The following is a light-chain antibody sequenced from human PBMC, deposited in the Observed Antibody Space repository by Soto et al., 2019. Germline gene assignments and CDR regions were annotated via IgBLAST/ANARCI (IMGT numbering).Light chain of an antibody. CDR1: QGLVYSSGDTY. Sequence: DVVMTQSPLSLPVTLGQPASISCRSSQGLVYSSGDTYLTWFQQRPGQSPRSLIYQVSKRDSGVPDRFSGSGSGTDFTLKISRVEAEDVGVYYCMQGTHWPWTFGQGTKVEIK. J-gene: IGKJ1*01. CDR3: MQGTHWPWT. CDR2: QVS. V-gene: IGKV2-30*01.